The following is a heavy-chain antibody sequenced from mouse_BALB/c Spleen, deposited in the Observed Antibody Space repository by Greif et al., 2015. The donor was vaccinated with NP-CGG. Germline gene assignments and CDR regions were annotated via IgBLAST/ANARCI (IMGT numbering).Heavy chain of an antibody. Sequence: VKLQESGAELVKPGASVKLSCKASGYTFTSYWMHWVKQRPGQGLEWIGEINPSNGRTNYNEKFKSKATLTVDKSSSTSYMQLSSLTSEDSAVYYCARRYDYSFAYWGQGTLVTVSA. V-gene: IGHV1S81*02. J-gene: IGHJ3*01. CDR3: ARRYDYSFAY. D-gene: IGHD2-4*01. CDR1: GYTFTSYW. CDR2: INPSNGRT.